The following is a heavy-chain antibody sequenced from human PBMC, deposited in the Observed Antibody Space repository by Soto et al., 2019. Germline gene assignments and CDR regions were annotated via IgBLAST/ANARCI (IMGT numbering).Heavy chain of an antibody. J-gene: IGHJ6*03. V-gene: IGHV4-39*01. CDR1: VAPISSSSYY. CDR2: IYYSGST. Sequence: QLQLQESGPGLVKPSETLSLTATVPVAPISSSSYYWAWIRRPPGKGRGWIGSIYYSGSTYSNPSLKSRVTISVDTSKNQFSLKLSSVTAADTAVYYCARRLKQDYYYYYMDVWGKGTTVTVSS. CDR3: ARRLKQDYYYYYMDV.